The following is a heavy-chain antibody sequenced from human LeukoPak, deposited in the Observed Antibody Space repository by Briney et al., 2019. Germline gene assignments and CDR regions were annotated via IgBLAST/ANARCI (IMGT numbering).Heavy chain of an antibody. CDR1: GISFGEYA. CDR3: AREHGDSPRFDY. J-gene: IGHJ4*02. D-gene: IGHD4-17*01. Sequence: PGGSLRLSCTTSGISFGEYAMSWVRQAPGKGLEWVANIKQDGSEKYYVDSVKGRFTISRDNAKNSLYLQMNSLRAEDTAVYYCAREHGDSPRFDYWGQGTLVTVSS. CDR2: IKQDGSEK. V-gene: IGHV3-7*01.